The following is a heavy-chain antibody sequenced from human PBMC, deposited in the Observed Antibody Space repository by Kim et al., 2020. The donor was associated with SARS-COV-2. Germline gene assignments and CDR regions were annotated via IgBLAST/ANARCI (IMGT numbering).Heavy chain of an antibody. CDR3: ARDGSYYDILTGYHYFDY. J-gene: IGHJ4*02. Sequence: KGRITISRDNAKNAMYLQMNSLRAEETAVYYCARDGSYYDILTGYHYFDYWGQGTLVTVSS. V-gene: IGHV3-30*07. D-gene: IGHD3-9*01.